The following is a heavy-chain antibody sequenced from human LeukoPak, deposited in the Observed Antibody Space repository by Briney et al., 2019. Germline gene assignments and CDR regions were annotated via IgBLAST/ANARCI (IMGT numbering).Heavy chain of an antibody. Sequence: GGSLRLSRVASGFSLSGYWMYWVRQAPGKGLMYISRNNGDGSTTNYADVVKGRFTMSRDNVKNTLYLQMNSLRVEDTAVYYCAKEDPEIVVHAFDIWGQGTMVTVSS. CDR1: GFSLSGYW. CDR3: AKEDPEIVVHAFDI. V-gene: IGHV3-74*01. CDR2: NNGDGSTT. J-gene: IGHJ3*02. D-gene: IGHD2-21*01.